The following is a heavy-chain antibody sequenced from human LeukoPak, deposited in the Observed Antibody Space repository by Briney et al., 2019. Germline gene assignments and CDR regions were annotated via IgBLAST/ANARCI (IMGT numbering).Heavy chain of an antibody. CDR2: IYHSGSP. CDR1: GGSISSSNW. CDR3: ARAGRRTFAFDI. V-gene: IGHV4-4*02. D-gene: IGHD1-26*01. J-gene: IGHJ3*02. Sequence: SETLSLTCTVSGGSISSSNWWIWVRQPPGKGLEGIGEIYHSGSPNYNPSLKSRVTISVDKSKNQFSLNLTSVTAADRAVYFCARAGRRTFAFDIWGPGTLVTVSS.